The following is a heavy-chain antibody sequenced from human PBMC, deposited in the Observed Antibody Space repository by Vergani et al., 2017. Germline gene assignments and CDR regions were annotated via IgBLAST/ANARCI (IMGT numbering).Heavy chain of an antibody. Sequence: QVQLVQSGAEVKKPGASVKVSCKTSGYTFIGYYMHWVRQAPGQGLEWMVWINPNTGGTNYAQKFQGRVTLTRDTSISTAYMELSRLRSDDTAIYYCARGATYFDYWGQGTQVTVSS. CDR3: ARGATYFDY. J-gene: IGHJ4*02. V-gene: IGHV1-2*02. CDR2: INPNTGGT. CDR1: GYTFIGYY.